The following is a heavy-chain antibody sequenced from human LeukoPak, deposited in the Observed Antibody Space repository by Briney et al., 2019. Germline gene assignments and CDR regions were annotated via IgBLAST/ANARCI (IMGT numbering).Heavy chain of an antibody. Sequence: GGSLRLSCASSGFSFSGYAMNWVRQAPGQGQEWVSSISGSGDSTFYADSVKGRFTISKDTSSSTVYLQMNSLRAEDTAVYYCAKGSRGYTNYYFDYWGQGSLVTVSS. CDR3: AKGSRGYTNYYFDY. CDR2: ISGSGDST. D-gene: IGHD6-13*01. CDR1: GFSFSGYA. J-gene: IGHJ4*02. V-gene: IGHV3-23*01.